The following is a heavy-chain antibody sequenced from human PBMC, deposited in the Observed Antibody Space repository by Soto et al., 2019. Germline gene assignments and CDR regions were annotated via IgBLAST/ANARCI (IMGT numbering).Heavy chain of an antibody. CDR3: ARAPMGWELLYYYGMDV. CDR1: GYTFTGYY. Sequence: ASVKVSCKASGYTFTGYYMYWVRQAPGQGLEWMGWINPNSGGTNYAQKFQGWVTMTRDTSISTAYMELSRLRSDDTAVYYCARAPMGWELLYYYGMDVWGQGTTVTVSS. V-gene: IGHV1-2*04. CDR2: INPNSGGT. J-gene: IGHJ6*02. D-gene: IGHD1-26*01.